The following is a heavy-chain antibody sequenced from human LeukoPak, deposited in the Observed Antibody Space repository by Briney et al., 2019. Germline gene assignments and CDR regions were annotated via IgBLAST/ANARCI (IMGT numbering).Heavy chain of an antibody. J-gene: IGHJ4*02. CDR1: GYTFTSYG. D-gene: IGHD2-2*01. CDR3: ARPLYCSSTSCYAGGFDY. Sequence: ASVKVFCKASGYTFTSYGISWVRQAPGQGLEWMGWISAYNGNTNYAQKLQGRVTMTTDTSTSTAYMELRSLRSDDTAVYYCARPLYCSSTSCYAGGFDYWGQGTLVTVSS. V-gene: IGHV1-18*01. CDR2: ISAYNGNT.